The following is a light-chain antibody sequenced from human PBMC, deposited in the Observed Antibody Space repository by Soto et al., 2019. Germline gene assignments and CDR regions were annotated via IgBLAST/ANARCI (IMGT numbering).Light chain of an antibody. CDR2: AAS. J-gene: IGKJ5*01. CDR1: QSISSY. Sequence: ESQLPETKCSQYGCVGDRGTITWRASQSISSYLNWYQQKPGKAPKLLIYAASSLQSGVPSRFSGSGSGTDFNVSSRSLPPEAFAPYYWQQSYITRAIGQGTRLEIK. CDR3: QQSYITRA. V-gene: IGKV1-39*01.